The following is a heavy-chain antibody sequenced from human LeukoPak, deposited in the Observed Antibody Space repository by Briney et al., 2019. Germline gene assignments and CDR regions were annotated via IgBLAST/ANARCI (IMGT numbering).Heavy chain of an antibody. D-gene: IGHD6-19*01. CDR1: GYSFTTYW. V-gene: IGHV5-51*01. CDR2: IYPGDSDT. CDR3: ARQPRGGRVAGTIDY. J-gene: IGHJ4*02. Sequence: GESLKISCKGSGYSFTTYWIAWVRQMPGKGLEWMGIIYPGDSDTRYSPSFQGQVTISADKSISTAYLQWSSLKASDTAMYYCARQPRGGRVAGTIDYWGQGTLVTVSS.